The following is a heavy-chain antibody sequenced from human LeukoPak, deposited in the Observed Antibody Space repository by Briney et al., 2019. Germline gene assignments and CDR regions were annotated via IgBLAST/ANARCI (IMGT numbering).Heavy chain of an antibody. CDR2: VHVSEPT. V-gene: IGHV4-61*02. Sequence: SETLSLTCTVSGDSISSGSYYWSWIRQSAGKGLEWIGRVHVSEPTNYNPSLKSRVTLSIDPSKNQFSLKLRSVTAADTAVYYCARSAIDVWGKGTTVTVSS. J-gene: IGHJ6*03. CDR1: GDSISSGSYY. CDR3: ARSAIDV.